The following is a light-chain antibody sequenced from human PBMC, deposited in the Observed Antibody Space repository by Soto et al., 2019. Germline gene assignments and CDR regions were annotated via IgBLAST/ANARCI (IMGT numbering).Light chain of an antibody. CDR1: QSISSY. CDR2: AAS. Sequence: DLQMTQSPSSLSASVGDRVTITCRASQSISSYLNWYQQKPGKAPKLLIYAASSLQSGVPSRFSGSGSGTDFTLNISSLQPDDFATYYCQQSFSTPRDTFGGGTKVEI. J-gene: IGKJ4*01. CDR3: QQSFSTPRDT. V-gene: IGKV1-39*01.